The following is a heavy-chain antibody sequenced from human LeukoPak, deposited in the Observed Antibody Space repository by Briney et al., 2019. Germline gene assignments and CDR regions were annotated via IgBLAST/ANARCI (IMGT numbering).Heavy chain of an antibody. Sequence: GESLKISCKGSGYSFTNYWIGWVRQMPGKGLEWMGIIYPGDSDIRYSPSFQGQVTVSADKSISTAYLQWSSLKAPDTAMYYCARQDTAMVLDAFDIWGQGTMVTVSS. V-gene: IGHV5-51*01. CDR3: ARQDTAMVLDAFDI. J-gene: IGHJ3*02. CDR1: GYSFTNYW. D-gene: IGHD5-18*01. CDR2: IYPGDSDI.